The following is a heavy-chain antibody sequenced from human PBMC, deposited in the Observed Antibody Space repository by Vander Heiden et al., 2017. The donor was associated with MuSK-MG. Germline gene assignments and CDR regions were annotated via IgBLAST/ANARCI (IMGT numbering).Heavy chain of an antibody. D-gene: IGHD6-19*01. J-gene: IGHJ2*01. Sequence: VKVSCKTSGYTFSRYAISWVRQAPGQGLEWMGWISGYNGNTNYAKKLQGRVTMTTDTSTNTAYMELRSLTSDDTAVYYCARSRYSSGPWYFDLWGRGTLGNVSS. V-gene: IGHV1-18*01. CDR2: ISGYNGNT. CDR1: GYTFSRYA. CDR3: ARSRYSSGPWYFDL.